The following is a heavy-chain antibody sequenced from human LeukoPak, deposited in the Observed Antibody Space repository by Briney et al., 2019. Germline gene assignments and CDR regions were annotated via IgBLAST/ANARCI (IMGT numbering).Heavy chain of an antibody. V-gene: IGHV4-34*01. CDR2: NNHSGGT. D-gene: IGHD3-16*01. J-gene: IGHJ4*02. CDR3: AGTADARGTRGIWYFHY. Sequence: PSETPSPNCAVYGGSFSYFYGGWICQPPGKGLGWIGGNNHSGGTNYNPSLKSRVTISVGTSKKQFSLKLRSVTAADTAVYYCAGTADARGTRGIWYFHYWGQGTLVTVSS. CDR1: GGSFSYFY.